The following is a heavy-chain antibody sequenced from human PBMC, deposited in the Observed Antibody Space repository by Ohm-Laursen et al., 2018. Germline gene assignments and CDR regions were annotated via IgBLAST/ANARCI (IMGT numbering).Heavy chain of an antibody. V-gene: IGHV1-69*01. CDR2: IIPIFGTA. J-gene: IGHJ6*02. CDR3: ARVPWAGSPTRSYYYGMDV. D-gene: IGHD1-26*01. CDR1: GGTFSSYA. Sequence: VSSVKVSCKASGGTFSSYAISWVRQAPGQGLEWMGGIIPIFGTANYAQKFQGRVTITADESTSTAYMELSSLRSENTAVYYCARVPWAGSPTRSYYYGMDVWGQGTTVTASS.